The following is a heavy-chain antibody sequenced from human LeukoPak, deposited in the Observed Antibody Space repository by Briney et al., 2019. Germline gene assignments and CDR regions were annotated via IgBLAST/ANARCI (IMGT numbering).Heavy chain of an antibody. D-gene: IGHD3-3*01. CDR1: GFTFSSYG. Sequence: GGSLRLSCAASGFTFSSYGTHWVRQAPGKGLEWVAVIWYDGGNKYYADSVKGRFTISRDNSKNTLYLQMNSLRAEDTAVYYCARGPVITIFGVVDNSLRYGMDVWGQGTTVTVSS. CDR3: ARGPVITIFGVVDNSLRYGMDV. V-gene: IGHV3-33*01. J-gene: IGHJ6*02. CDR2: IWYDGGNK.